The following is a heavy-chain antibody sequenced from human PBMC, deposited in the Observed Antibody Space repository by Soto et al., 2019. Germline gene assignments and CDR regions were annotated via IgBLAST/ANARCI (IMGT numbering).Heavy chain of an antibody. CDR3: ASSLYYDFWSGYLD. V-gene: IGHV4-31*02. CDR2: IYYSGST. Sequence: SETLSLTSTVSGGSISSGCYYWSWIRQHPGKGLEWIGYIYYSGSTYYNPSLKNRVTISVDTSKNQFSLKLSSVTAADTAVYYCASSLYYDFWSGYLDWGQGTLVTVS. D-gene: IGHD3-3*01. J-gene: IGHJ4*02. CDR1: GGSISSGCYY.